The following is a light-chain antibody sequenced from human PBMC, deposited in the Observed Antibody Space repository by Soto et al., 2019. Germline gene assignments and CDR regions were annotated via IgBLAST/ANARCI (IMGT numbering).Light chain of an antibody. J-gene: IGLJ2*01. CDR1: SSNIGAGYD. CDR3: QSYDSSLSGSV. Sequence: QSVLTQPPSVSGAPGQRVTISCTGSSSNIGAGYDVHWYQQLLGTAPKLLIYGNSNRPSGVPDRFSGSKSGTSASLAITGLQAEYEADYYCQSYDSSLSGSVFVGGTQLTVL. CDR2: GNS. V-gene: IGLV1-40*01.